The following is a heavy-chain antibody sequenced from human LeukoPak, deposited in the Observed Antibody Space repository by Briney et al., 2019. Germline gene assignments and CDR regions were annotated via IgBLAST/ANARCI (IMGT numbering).Heavy chain of an antibody. J-gene: IGHJ5*02. Sequence: GGSLRLSCAASGFTFSNYAMTWVRQAPGKGLEWVSGISGSGDSTYYADSVKGRFTISRDNFKNTLYLQMNSLRAEDTAVYYCARDGGGYDGEPWFDPWGQGTLVTVSS. D-gene: IGHD5-12*01. CDR2: ISGSGDST. CDR3: ARDGGGYDGEPWFDP. V-gene: IGHV3-23*01. CDR1: GFTFSNYA.